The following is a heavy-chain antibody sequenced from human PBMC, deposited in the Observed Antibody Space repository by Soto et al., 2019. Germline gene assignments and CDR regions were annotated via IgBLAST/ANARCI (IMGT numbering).Heavy chain of an antibody. J-gene: IGHJ5*01. CDR3: AKGGSVVPSTRSFDS. D-gene: IGHD3-16*01. CDR2: IGGSGGAT. CDR1: GFTFSNYA. V-gene: IGHV3-23*01. Sequence: PGGSLRLSCAASGFTFSNYAMSWVRQAPGKGLEWVSTIGGSGGATYYADSVKGRFTISRDNSKNTLYLQMNSLRADNTAVYFCAKGGSVVPSTRSFDSWGQGTLVTVSS.